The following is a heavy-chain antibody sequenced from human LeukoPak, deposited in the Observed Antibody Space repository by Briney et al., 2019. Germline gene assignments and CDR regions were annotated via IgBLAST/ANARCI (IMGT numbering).Heavy chain of an antibody. V-gene: IGHV4-34*01. CDR2: INHSGST. CDR1: GGSFSGYY. J-gene: IGHJ4*02. Sequence: KPSEALSLTCAVYGGSFSGYYWSWIRQPPGKGLEWIGEINHSGSTNYNPSLRSRVTISVDTSKNQFYLKLSSVTAADTAVYYCARGPARGIAVTRYWGQGTLVTVSS. D-gene: IGHD6-19*01. CDR3: ARGPARGIAVTRY.